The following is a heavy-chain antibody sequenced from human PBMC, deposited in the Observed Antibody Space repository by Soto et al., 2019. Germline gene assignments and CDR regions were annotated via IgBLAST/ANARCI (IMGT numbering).Heavy chain of an antibody. Sequence: VQLVQSGAEVKKPGSSVKVSYKASGGTFSSYAISWVRQAPGQGLEWMGGIIPIFGTANYAQKFQGRVTITPDKSTSTAYMELSSLRSEDTAVYYCAREGTRANYYYYGMDVWGQGTTVTVSS. V-gene: IGHV1-69*06. CDR2: IIPIFGTA. CDR3: AREGTRANYYYYGMDV. D-gene: IGHD1-7*01. J-gene: IGHJ6*02. CDR1: GGTFSSYA.